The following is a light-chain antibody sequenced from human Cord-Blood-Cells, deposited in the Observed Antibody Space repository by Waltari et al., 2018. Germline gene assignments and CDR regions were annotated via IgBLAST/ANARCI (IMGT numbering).Light chain of an antibody. J-gene: IGLJ1*01. V-gene: IGLV2-8*01. CDR2: EVS. CDR3: SSYASSNTYV. Sequence: QSALSHRLSASGSPGQPVTLSAPGTSPEAGGFNYDSWYHRHPGKAPKLMIYEVSKRPSGVPNRFSGSKSGNTASLTVSGLQAEDEADYYCSSYASSNTYVFGTGTKVTVL. CDR1: SPEAGGFNY.